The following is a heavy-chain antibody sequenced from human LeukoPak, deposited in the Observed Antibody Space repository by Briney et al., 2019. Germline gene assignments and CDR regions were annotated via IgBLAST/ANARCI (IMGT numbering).Heavy chain of an antibody. D-gene: IGHD3-9*01. V-gene: IGHV4-34*01. CDR3: ARGPAYYDILTGYAGRRQRGYFDY. CDR1: GGSFSGYY. J-gene: IGHJ4*01. CDR2: INHSGST. Sequence: SETLSLTCAVYGGSFSGYYWSWIRQPPGKGLEWIGEINHSGSTNYNPSLKSRVTISVDTSKNQFSLKLSSVTAADTAVYYCARGPAYYDILTGYAGRRQRGYFDYWGQGTLGNGSS.